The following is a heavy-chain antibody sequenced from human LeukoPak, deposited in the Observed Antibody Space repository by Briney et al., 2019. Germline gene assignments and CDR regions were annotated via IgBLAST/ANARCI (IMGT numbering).Heavy chain of an antibody. D-gene: IGHD3-10*01. CDR3: ARSWSYDSGSFDY. V-gene: IGHV4-59*01. Sequence: PSETLSLICAVSGGSISSYYWSWIRQPPGKGLDWIGYIYYTGSTNYNPSLKSRVTISVDTSKNQFSLQLSSVTAADTAVYYCARSWSYDSGSFDYWGQGTLVTVSS. J-gene: IGHJ4*02. CDR2: IYYTGST. CDR1: GGSISSYY.